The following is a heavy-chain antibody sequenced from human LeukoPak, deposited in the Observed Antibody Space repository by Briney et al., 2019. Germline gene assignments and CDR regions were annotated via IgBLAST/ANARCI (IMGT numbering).Heavy chain of an antibody. CDR1: GFTSSSYG. CDR2: IWYDGSNK. Sequence: GRSLRLSCAASGFTSSSYGMHWVRQAPGKGLEWVAVIWYDGSNKYYADSVKGRFTISRDNSKNTLYLQMNSLRAEDTAVYYCARDGELPADYWGQGTLVTVSS. CDR3: ARDGELPADY. D-gene: IGHD1-26*01. V-gene: IGHV3-33*01. J-gene: IGHJ4*02.